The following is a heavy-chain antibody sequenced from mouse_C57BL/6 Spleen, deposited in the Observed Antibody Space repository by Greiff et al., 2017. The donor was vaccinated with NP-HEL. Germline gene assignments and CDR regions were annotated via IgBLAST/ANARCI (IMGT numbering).Heavy chain of an antibody. CDR1: GYTFTSYW. Sequence: VQLQQSGAELAKPGASVKLSCKASGYTFTSYWMHWVKQRPGQGLEWIGYINPSSDYTKYNQKFKNKATLTAEKSSSTAYMQLSSLTYEDSAVYYCARDYGSSYYFDYWGQGTTLTVSS. CDR3: ARDYGSSYYFDY. J-gene: IGHJ2*01. CDR2: INPSSDYT. V-gene: IGHV1-7*01. D-gene: IGHD1-1*01.